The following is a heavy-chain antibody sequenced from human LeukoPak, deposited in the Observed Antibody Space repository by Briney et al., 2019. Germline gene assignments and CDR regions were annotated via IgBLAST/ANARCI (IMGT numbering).Heavy chain of an antibody. V-gene: IGHV4-31*03. CDR1: GGSISSGDYY. CDR3: ARAILTPSGFVWHFDL. D-gene: IGHD3-3*01. Sequence: SETLSLTCTVSGGSISSGDYYWSWIRQHPGKGLEWIGYTQYSGSAYYNPSLKSRVTISVDTPKSQVSLKVSSVTAADTAVYYCARAILTPSGFVWHFDLWGRGTLVTVPS. J-gene: IGHJ2*01. CDR2: TQYSGSA.